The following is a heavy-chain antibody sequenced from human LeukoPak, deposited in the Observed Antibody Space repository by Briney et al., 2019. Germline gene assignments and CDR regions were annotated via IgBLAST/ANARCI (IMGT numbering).Heavy chain of an antibody. V-gene: IGHV3-9*01. CDR2: ISWNSGSI. Sequence: PGRSLRLSCAASGFTFDDYAMHWVRQAPGKGLEWVSGISWNSGSIGYADSVKGRFTISRDNAKNSLYLQMNSLRAEDTALYYCAKGGSESYDILTGYQDYWGQGTLVTVSS. J-gene: IGHJ4*02. D-gene: IGHD3-9*01. CDR1: GFTFDDYA. CDR3: AKGGSESYDILTGYQDY.